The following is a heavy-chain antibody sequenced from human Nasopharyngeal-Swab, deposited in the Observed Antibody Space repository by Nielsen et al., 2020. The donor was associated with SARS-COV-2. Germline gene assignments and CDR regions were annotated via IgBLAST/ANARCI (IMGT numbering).Heavy chain of an antibody. J-gene: IGHJ3*02. D-gene: IGHD3-16*01. CDR1: GFTFSRYR. Sequence: GESLKISCAASGFTFSRYRMHWVRQVPGKGLVWVSRIINDETTTRYADSVKGRFTISRDNAKNTLYLQMNSLRAEDTAVYFCATGGRSAFEIWGQGTMVTVSS. CDR2: IINDETTT. V-gene: IGHV3-74*01. CDR3: ATGGRSAFEI.